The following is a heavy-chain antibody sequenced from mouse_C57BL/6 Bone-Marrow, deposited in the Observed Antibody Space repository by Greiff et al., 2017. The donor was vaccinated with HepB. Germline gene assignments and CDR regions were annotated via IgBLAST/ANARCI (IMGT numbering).Heavy chain of an antibody. CDR3: ATHGGRRGENAMDY. J-gene: IGHJ4*01. CDR2: IWGVGST. Sequence: VQVVESGPGLVAPSQSLSITCTVSGFSLTSYGVDWVRQSPGKGLEWLGVIWGVGSTNYNSALKSRLSISKDNSKSQVCLKMNSLQTDDTAMYYCATHGGRRGENAMDYWGQGTSVTVSS. V-gene: IGHV2-6*01. D-gene: IGHD2-12*01. CDR1: GFSLTSYG.